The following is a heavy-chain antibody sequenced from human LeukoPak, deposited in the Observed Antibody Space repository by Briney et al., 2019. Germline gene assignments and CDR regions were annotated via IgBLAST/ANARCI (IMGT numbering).Heavy chain of an antibody. D-gene: IGHD6-13*01. Sequence: GGSLRLSCAASGFTFSIYDMHWVHQNTGKGLEWVSAITTAGDTYYLGSVKGRFTISRENARNSLYLQMNSLRVEDTAVYYCARATAGFDSWGQGTLVTVSS. CDR1: GFTFSIYD. CDR2: ITTAGDT. V-gene: IGHV3-13*04. J-gene: IGHJ4*02. CDR3: ARATAGFDS.